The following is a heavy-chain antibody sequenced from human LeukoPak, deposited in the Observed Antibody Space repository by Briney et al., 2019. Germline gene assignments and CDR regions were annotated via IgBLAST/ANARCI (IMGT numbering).Heavy chain of an antibody. CDR1: GGSISSYH. V-gene: IGHV4-59*06. CDR3: ASYGHKTAISY. D-gene: IGHD1-26*01. J-gene: IGHJ4*02. CDR2: IYYSGST. Sequence: KTSETLSLTCTVSGGSISSYHWSWIRQHPGKGLEWIGYIYYSGSTYYNPSLKSRVTISVDTSKNQFSLKLSSVTAADTAVYYCASYGHKTAISYWGQGTLVTVSS.